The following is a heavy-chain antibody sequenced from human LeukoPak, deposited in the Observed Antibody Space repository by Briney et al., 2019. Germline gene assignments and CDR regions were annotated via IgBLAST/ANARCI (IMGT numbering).Heavy chain of an antibody. J-gene: IGHJ3*02. V-gene: IGHV4-59*08. CDR3: ASSEGTVDAFDI. Sequence: SETLSPTCTVSGGSISSYYWSWIRQPPGKGLEWIGYIYYSGSTNYNPSLKSRVTISVDTSKNQFSLKLSSVTAADTAVYYCASSEGTVDAFDIWGQGTMVTVSS. CDR1: GGSISSYY. CDR2: IYYSGST. D-gene: IGHD3-10*01.